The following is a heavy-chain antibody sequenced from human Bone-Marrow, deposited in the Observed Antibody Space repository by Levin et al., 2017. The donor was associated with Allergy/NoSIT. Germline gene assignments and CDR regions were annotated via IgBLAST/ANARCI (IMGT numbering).Heavy chain of an antibody. CDR2: ISSSSSTI. CDR3: ARDRGSYGYSYYFDY. V-gene: IGHV3-48*01. J-gene: IGHJ4*02. D-gene: IGHD5-18*01. CDR1: GFTFSSYS. Sequence: GESLKISCAASGFTFSSYSMNWVRQAPGKGLEWVSYISSSSSTIYYADSVKGRFTISRDNAKNSLYLQMNSLRAEDTAVYYCARDRGSYGYSYYFDYWGQGTLVTVSS.